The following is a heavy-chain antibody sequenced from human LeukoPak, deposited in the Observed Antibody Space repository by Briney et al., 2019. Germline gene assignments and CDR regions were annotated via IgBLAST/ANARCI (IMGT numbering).Heavy chain of an antibody. D-gene: IGHD3-22*01. J-gene: IGHJ4*02. V-gene: IGHV3-23*01. CDR3: ATRGVVIRVILVGFHKEAYYFDS. CDR2: IRGSGGGT. Sequence: GGSLRRSCSVSGLTLSNYGMSWVRPALGKGLECVAGIRGSGGGTSYAASVKGRFPITRPNPKNPRYLQLNILRAEDTAVYFCATRGVVIRVILVGFHKEAYYFDSWGQGALVTVSS. CDR1: GLTLSNYG.